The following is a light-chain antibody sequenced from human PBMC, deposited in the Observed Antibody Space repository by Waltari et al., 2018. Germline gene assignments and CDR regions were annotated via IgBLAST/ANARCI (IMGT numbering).Light chain of an antibody. CDR1: QRVSGDY. Sequence: DIVLTQSPGTLSLSPGETATLSCRASQRVSGDYLAWYQQKPVQAPRLLIYGASSRANGIPDRFSGSGSETDFTLTINRLEPDDFAVYYCQQYGNSQWAFGQGTTVQFK. J-gene: IGKJ1*01. CDR2: GAS. CDR3: QQYGNSQWA. V-gene: IGKV3-20*01.